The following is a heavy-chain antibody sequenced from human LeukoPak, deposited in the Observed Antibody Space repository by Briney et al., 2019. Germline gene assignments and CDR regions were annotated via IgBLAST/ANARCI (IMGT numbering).Heavy chain of an antibody. Sequence: PGGSLRLSCVASGFTFSRYAMTWVRQDPGKGLEWVSFISGSADITYYAESVKGRFTISRDNSKNTLYLHMNSLTADDTAVYFCVKAVGSGIYRHSDYWGQGTLVTVSS. CDR2: ISGSADIT. J-gene: IGHJ4*02. CDR3: VKAVGSGIYRHSDY. D-gene: IGHD3-10*01. V-gene: IGHV3-23*01. CDR1: GFTFSRYA.